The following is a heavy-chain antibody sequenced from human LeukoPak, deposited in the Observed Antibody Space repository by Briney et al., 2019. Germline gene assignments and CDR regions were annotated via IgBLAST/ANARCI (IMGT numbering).Heavy chain of an antibody. J-gene: IGHJ4*02. D-gene: IGHD2-2*01. V-gene: IGHV3-21*01. CDR3: ARDFIVVVPAANYFDY. Sequence: GGSLRLSCAASGFTFSSYSMNWVRQAPGKGLEWVSSISSSSSYIYYADSVKARFTISRDNAKNSLYLQMNSLRAEDTAVYYCARDFIVVVPAANYFDYWGQGTLVTVSS. CDR2: ISSSSSYI. CDR1: GFTFSSYS.